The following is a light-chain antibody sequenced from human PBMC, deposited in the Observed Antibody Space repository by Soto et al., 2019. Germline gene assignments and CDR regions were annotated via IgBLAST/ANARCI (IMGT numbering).Light chain of an antibody. CDR3: QQYHNWPRT. J-gene: IGKJ1*01. CDR1: QSFSGH. CDR2: DAS. Sequence: EIVLTQSPDTLPLSPGERATRSCRASQSFSGHLAWYQQKPGQAPRLLIYDASKRATGIPARFSGSGSGTDFTLTITGLQSEDFAVYYCQQYHNWPRTFGQGTKVDIK. V-gene: IGKV3-11*01.